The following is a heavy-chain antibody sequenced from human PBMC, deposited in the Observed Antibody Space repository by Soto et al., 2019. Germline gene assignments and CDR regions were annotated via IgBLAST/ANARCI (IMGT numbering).Heavy chain of an antibody. Sequence: SVKVSCKASGGTFSSYAISWVRQAPGQGLEWMGGIIPVFGTANYAQKFQGRVTITADESTSTAYMELSSLRSEDTAVYYCATPLGRIVVPAVIHCSGGSCYDLYAFDIWGQGTMVTVSS. J-gene: IGHJ3*02. CDR2: IIPVFGTA. CDR1: GGTFSSYA. V-gene: IGHV1-69*13. CDR3: ATPLGRIVVPAVIHCSGGSCYDLYAFDI. D-gene: IGHD2-15*01.